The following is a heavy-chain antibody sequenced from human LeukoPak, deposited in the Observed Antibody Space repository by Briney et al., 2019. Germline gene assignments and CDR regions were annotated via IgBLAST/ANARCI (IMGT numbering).Heavy chain of an antibody. Sequence: SETLSLTCAVYGGSFSGYYWSWIRQPPGKGLEWIGEINHSGSTNYNPSLKSRVTISVDTSKNQFSLKLSSVTAADTAVYYCARRPGMDNWFDPWGQGTLVTVSS. V-gene: IGHV4-34*01. CDR1: GGSFSGYY. CDR2: INHSGST. CDR3: ARRPGMDNWFDP. J-gene: IGHJ5*02. D-gene: IGHD6-13*01.